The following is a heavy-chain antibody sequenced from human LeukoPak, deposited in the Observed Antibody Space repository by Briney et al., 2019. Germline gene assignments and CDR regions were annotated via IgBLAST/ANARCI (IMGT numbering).Heavy chain of an antibody. D-gene: IGHD2-21*01. V-gene: IGHV3-33*06. J-gene: IGHJ4*02. Sequence: GGSLRLSCAASGFTFSSYGMHWVRQAPGKGLEWVAVIWYDGSNKYYADSVKGRFTISRDNSKNTLYLQMNSLSAEDTAVYYCAKGTITCGGAYYFDYWGQGTLVTVSS. CDR3: AKGTITCGGAYYFDY. CDR1: GFTFSSYG. CDR2: IWYDGSNK.